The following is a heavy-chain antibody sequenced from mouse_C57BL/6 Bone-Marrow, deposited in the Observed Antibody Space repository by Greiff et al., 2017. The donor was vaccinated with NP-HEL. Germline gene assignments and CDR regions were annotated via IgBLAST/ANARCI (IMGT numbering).Heavy chain of an antibody. J-gene: IGHJ3*01. CDR3: ARSESYYPLFAY. Sequence: VQLQESGAELVRPGTSVKMSCKASGYTFTNYWIGWAKQRPGHGLEWIGDIYPGGGYTNYNEKFKGKATLTADKSSSTAYMQFSSLTSEDSAIYYCARSESYYPLFAYWGQGTLVTVSA. CDR1: GYTFTNYW. D-gene: IGHD2-1*01. CDR2: IYPGGGYT. V-gene: IGHV1-63*01.